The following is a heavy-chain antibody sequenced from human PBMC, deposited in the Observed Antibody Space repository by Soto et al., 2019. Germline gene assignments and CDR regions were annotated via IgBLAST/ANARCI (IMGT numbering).Heavy chain of an antibody. D-gene: IGHD2-15*01. Sequence: GESLKISCKGSGYSFTSYWIGWVRQMPGKGLEWMGIIYPGDSDTRYSPSFQGQVTISADKSISTAYLQWSSLKASDTAMYYCARHLGKGGIPLSMSGGYCSGGSCYTPSDNDAFDIWGQGTMVTVSS. V-gene: IGHV5-51*01. CDR3: ARHLGKGGIPLSMSGGYCSGGSCYTPSDNDAFDI. CDR1: GYSFTSYW. CDR2: IYPGDSDT. J-gene: IGHJ3*02.